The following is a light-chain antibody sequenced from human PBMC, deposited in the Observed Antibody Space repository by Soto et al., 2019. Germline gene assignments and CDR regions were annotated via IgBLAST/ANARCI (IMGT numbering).Light chain of an antibody. CDR2: EVT. V-gene: IGLV2-14*01. Sequence: QSALTQPASVSGSPGQSITISCAGTSSDIGGYNYVSWYQQHPGKAPKVIIYEVTNRPSGISNRFSGSKSGDTASLTISGLQAEDEADYYCYSYRSGSAHVFGTGTKVTVL. CDR1: SSDIGGYNY. CDR3: YSYRSGSAHV. J-gene: IGLJ1*01.